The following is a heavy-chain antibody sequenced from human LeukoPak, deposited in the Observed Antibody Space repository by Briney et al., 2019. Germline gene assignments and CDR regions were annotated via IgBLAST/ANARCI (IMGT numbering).Heavy chain of an antibody. Sequence: PGGSLRLSCAASGFTFSSYAMHWVRQAPGKGLEWVAVISYDGSNKYYADSVKGRFTISRDNSKNTLYLQMNSLRAEDTAVYYCARDLFESTVVVGYWGQGTLVTVSS. CDR1: GFTFSSYA. CDR3: ARDLFESTVVVGY. J-gene: IGHJ4*02. V-gene: IGHV3-30-3*01. D-gene: IGHD2-15*01. CDR2: ISYDGSNK.